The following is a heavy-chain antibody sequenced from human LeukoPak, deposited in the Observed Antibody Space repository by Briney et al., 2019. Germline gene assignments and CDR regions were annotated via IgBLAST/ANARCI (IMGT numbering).Heavy chain of an antibody. D-gene: IGHD3-22*01. J-gene: IGHJ4*02. CDR2: IYYSGST. V-gene: IGHV4-59*01. CDR1: GGSISSYY. Sequence: SETLSLTCTVSGGSISSYYWSWIRQPSGKGLEWIGYIYYSGSTNYNPSLKSRVTISVDTSKNQFSLRLSSVTAADTAVYYCARVTGYMIEDYFDYWGQGTLVTVSS. CDR3: ARVTGYMIEDYFDY.